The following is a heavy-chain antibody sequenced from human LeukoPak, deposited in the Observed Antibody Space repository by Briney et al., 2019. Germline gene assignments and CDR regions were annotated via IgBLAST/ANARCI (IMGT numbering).Heavy chain of an antibody. CDR1: GGSISSSSYY. CDR3: ARHPGLVADFGY. V-gene: IGHV4-39*01. J-gene: IGHJ4*02. CDR2: IYYSGST. D-gene: IGHD7-27*01. Sequence: SETLSLTCTVSGGSISSSSYYWGWIRQPPGKGLEWIGNIYYSGSTYYNPSLKSRVTISVDTSKNQFSLKLSSVTAADTAVYYCARHPGLVADFGYWGQGTLVTVSS.